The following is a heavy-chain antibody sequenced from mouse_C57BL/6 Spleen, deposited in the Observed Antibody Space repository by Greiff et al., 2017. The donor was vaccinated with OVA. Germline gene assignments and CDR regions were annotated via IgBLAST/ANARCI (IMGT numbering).Heavy chain of an antibody. J-gene: IGHJ1*03. V-gene: IGHV2-2*01. Sequence: QVQLKESGPGLVQPSQSLSITCTVSGFSLTSYGVHWVRQSPGKGLEWLGVIWSGGSTDYNAAFISRLSISKDNSKSQVFFKMNSLQADDTAIYYCASYYYGSSLYFDVWGTGTTVTVSS. CDR3: ASYYYGSSLYFDV. CDR2: IWSGGST. D-gene: IGHD1-1*01. CDR1: GFSLTSYG.